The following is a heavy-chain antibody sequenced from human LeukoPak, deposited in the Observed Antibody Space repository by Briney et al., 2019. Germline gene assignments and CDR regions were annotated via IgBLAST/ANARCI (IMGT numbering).Heavy chain of an antibody. CDR1: GYTFTSYY. CDR3: ARELTPYCSSTSCPKAHYFDY. Sequence: ASVKVSCKASGYTFTSYYMHWVRQAPGQGLEWMGIINPSGGSTSYAQKFQGRVIMTRDMSTSTVYMELSSLRSEDTAVYYCARELTPYCSSTSCPKAHYFDYWGQGTLVTVSS. J-gene: IGHJ4*02. V-gene: IGHV1-46*01. D-gene: IGHD2-2*01. CDR2: INPSGGST.